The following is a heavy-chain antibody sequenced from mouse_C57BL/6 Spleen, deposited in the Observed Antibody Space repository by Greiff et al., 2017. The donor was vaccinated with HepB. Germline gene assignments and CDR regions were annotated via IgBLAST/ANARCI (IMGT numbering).Heavy chain of an antibody. Sequence: EVNVVESGGGLVKPGGSLKLSCAASGFTFSDYGMHWVRQAPEKGLEWVAYISSGSSTIYYADTVKGRFTISRDNAKNTLFLQMTSLRSEDTAMYYCARRDGYPFDYWGQGTTLTVSS. V-gene: IGHV5-17*01. CDR1: GFTFSDYG. CDR3: ARRDGYPFDY. D-gene: IGHD2-3*01. CDR2: ISSGSSTI. J-gene: IGHJ2*01.